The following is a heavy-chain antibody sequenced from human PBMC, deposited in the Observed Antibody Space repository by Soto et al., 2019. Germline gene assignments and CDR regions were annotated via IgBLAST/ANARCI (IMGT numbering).Heavy chain of an antibody. CDR1: GGSISSGDYY. V-gene: IGHV4-30-4*01. J-gene: IGHJ4*02. Sequence: SETLSLTCTVSGGSISSGDYYWSWIRQPPGKGLEWIGYIYYSGSTYYNPSLKSRVTISVDTSKNQFSLKLSSVTAADTAVYYCARDHPAITGTYNWGQGTLVTVSS. CDR3: ARDHPAITGTYN. D-gene: IGHD1-7*01. CDR2: IYYSGST.